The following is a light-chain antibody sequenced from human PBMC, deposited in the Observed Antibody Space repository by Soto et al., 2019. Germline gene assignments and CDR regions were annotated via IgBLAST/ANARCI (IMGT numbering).Light chain of an antibody. CDR1: SSDVGGYNY. J-gene: IGLJ2*01. Sequence: QSVLTQPASVSESPGQSITISCTGTSSDVGGYNYVSWFQQHPGKAPKLLIYDVTNRPSGVSNRFSGSKSGNTASLTISGLKAKDEAHYYCGSFRSLSTTTCTVLFGGGTKLTVL. V-gene: IGLV2-14*01. CDR2: DVT. CDR3: GSFRSLSTTTCTVL.